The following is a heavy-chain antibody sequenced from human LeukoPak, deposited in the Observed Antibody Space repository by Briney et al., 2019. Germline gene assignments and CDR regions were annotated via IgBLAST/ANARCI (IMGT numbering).Heavy chain of an antibody. Sequence: GGSLRLSCAASGFTFSSYAMSWVRQAPGKGLEWVSAISGSGGSIYYADSVKGRFTISRDNSKNTLYLQMNSLRAEDTAVYYCAKAYTYYYDSSGYYFDYWGQGTLVTVSS. J-gene: IGHJ4*02. V-gene: IGHV3-23*01. CDR2: ISGSGGSI. CDR1: GFTFSSYA. CDR3: AKAYTYYYDSSGYYFDY. D-gene: IGHD3-22*01.